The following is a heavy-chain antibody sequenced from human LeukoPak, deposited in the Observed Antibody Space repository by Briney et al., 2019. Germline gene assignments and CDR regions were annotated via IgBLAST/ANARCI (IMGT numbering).Heavy chain of an antibody. D-gene: IGHD2-2*01. CDR3: ISGGYCTSTSCYGVY. CDR2: IRSKTNSYAT. J-gene: IGHJ4*02. Sequence: GGSLRLSCAASGFTFSGSAMHWGRQASGKVLDWVGRIRSKTNSYATAYAASVKGRFTISRDDSKNTAYLQMNSLKTEDTGVYYCISGGYCTSTSCYGVYWGQGTLVTVSS. V-gene: IGHV3-73*01. CDR1: GFTFSGSA.